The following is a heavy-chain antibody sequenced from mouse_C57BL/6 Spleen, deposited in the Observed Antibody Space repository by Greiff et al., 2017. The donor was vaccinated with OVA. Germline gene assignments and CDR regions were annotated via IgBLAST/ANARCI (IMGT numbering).Heavy chain of an antibody. V-gene: IGHV1-47*01. CDR2: FHPYNDDT. J-gene: IGHJ1*03. CDR3: ARTNYYGSSHWYFDV. D-gene: IGHD1-1*01. CDR1: GYTFTTYP. Sequence: VHLVESGAELVKPGASVKMSCKASGYTFTTYPIEWMKQNHGKSLEWIGNFHPYNDDTKYNEKFKGKATLTVEKSSSTVYLELSRLTSDDSAVYYCARTNYYGSSHWYFDVWGTGTTVTVSS.